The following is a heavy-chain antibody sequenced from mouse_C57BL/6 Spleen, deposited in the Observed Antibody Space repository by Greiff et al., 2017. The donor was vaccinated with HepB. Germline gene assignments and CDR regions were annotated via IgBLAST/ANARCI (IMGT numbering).Heavy chain of an antibody. J-gene: IGHJ2*01. CDR3: ASSLSGSSYDY. V-gene: IGHV1-55*01. D-gene: IGHD1-1*01. CDR2: IYPGSGST. CDR1: GYTFTSYW. Sequence: QVQLQQPGAELVKPGASVKMSCKASGYTFTSYWITWVKQRPGQGLEWIGDIYPGSGSTNYNEKFKSKATLTVDTSSSTAYMQLSSLTSEESAVYICASSLSGSSYDYWGQGTPLSVSS.